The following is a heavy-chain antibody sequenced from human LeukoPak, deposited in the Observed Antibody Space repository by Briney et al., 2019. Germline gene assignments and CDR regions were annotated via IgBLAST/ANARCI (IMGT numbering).Heavy chain of an antibody. CDR2: TSSSSSYI. J-gene: IGHJ4*02. D-gene: IGHD3-10*01. Sequence: GGSLRLSCAASGFTFSSYSMNWVRQAPGKGLEWVSSTSSSSSYIYYADSVKGRFTISRDNAKNSLYLQMNSLRAEDTAVYYCAREARPGAKGDYWGQGTLVTVSS. V-gene: IGHV3-21*01. CDR1: GFTFSSYS. CDR3: AREARPGAKGDY.